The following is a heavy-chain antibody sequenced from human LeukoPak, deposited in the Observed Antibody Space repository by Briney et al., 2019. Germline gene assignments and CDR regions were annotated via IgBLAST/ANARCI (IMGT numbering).Heavy chain of an antibody. Sequence: PSETLSLTCSVSGGSISGYYWSWIRQPPGKGLEWIGYIYYSGSTNYNPSLKSRVTISVDTSKNQFSLKLSSVTAADTAVYYCARDSRGMDVWGQGTTVTVSS. CDR2: IYYSGST. CDR3: ARDSRGMDV. J-gene: IGHJ6*02. V-gene: IGHV4-59*01. CDR1: GGSISGYY.